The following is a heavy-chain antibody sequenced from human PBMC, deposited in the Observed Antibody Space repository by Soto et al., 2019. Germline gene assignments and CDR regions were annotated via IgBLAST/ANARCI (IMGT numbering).Heavy chain of an antibody. CDR1: GYTFSTYG. Sequence: QVQLVQSGAEVKPPGASVKVSCKASGYTFSTYGICWVRQAPGQGPEWMGWINPYNGKTNYGQNFQGRVTMTTEPSRRTAYMELRSLRSDDTAVYYCARVQIVVVVARVPVDSWVQGTLVTVSS. CDR3: ARVQIVVVVARVPVDS. V-gene: IGHV1-18*01. D-gene: IGHD2-15*01. J-gene: IGHJ5*01. CDR2: INPYNGKT.